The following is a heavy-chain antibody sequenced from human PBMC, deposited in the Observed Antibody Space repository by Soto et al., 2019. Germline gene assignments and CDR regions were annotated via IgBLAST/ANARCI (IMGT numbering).Heavy chain of an antibody. J-gene: IGHJ6*02. D-gene: IGHD6-6*01. CDR1: GGTFSSYA. CDR3: ASGSWGSSLSHYYYYCGMDV. V-gene: IGHV1-69*13. CDR2: IIPIFGTA. Sequence: VASVKVSCKASGGTFSSYAISWVRQAPGQGLEWMGGIIPIFGTANYAQKFQGRVTITADGSTSTAYMELSSLRSEDTAVYYCASGSWGSSLSHYYYYCGMDVWGQGPTVTVSS.